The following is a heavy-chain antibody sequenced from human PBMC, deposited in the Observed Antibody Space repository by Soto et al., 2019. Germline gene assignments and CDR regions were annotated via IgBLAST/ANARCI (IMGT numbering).Heavy chain of an antibody. CDR2: IYYSGST. J-gene: IGHJ6*02. Sequence: SETLSLTCTVSGGSISSYYWSWIRQPPGKGLEWIGYIYYSGSTNYNPSLKSRVTISVDTSKNQFSLKLSSVTAADTAVYYCARYAVAGYYYYGMDVWGQGTTVTV. CDR3: ARYAVAGYYYYGMDV. D-gene: IGHD6-19*01. CDR1: GGSISSYY. V-gene: IGHV4-59*01.